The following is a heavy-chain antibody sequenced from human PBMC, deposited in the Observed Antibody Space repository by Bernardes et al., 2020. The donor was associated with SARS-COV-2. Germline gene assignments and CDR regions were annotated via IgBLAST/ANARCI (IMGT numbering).Heavy chain of an antibody. J-gene: IGHJ6*02. Sequence: GGSLRLSCAASGFTFSSYGMHWVRQAPGKGLEWVAVISYDGSNKYYADSVKGRFTISRDNSKNTLYLQMNSLRAEDTAVYYCAKERLSSYQLLFYYYYYGMDVWGQGTTVTVSS. D-gene: IGHD2-2*01. CDR1: GFTFSSYG. V-gene: IGHV3-30*18. CDR2: ISYDGSNK. CDR3: AKERLSSYQLLFYYYYYGMDV.